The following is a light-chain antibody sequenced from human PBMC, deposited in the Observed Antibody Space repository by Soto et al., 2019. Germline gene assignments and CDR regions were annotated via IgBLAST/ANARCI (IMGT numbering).Light chain of an antibody. J-gene: IGLJ3*02. V-gene: IGLV2-14*03. CDR2: EVS. Sequence: QSALTQPASVSGSPGQSITISCTGTSSDVGAYYYVSWYRQHPGTAPKLMIYEVSNRPSGVSNRFSGSKSGNTASLTISGLQAEDEAHYSCSSYTSDMTQVFGGGTKLTVL. CDR3: SSYTSDMTQV. CDR1: SSDVGAYYY.